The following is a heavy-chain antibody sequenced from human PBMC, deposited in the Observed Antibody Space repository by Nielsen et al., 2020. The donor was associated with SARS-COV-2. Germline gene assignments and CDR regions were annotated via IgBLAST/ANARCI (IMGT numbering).Heavy chain of an antibody. CDR1: GFTFSSYA. V-gene: IGHV3-30-3*01. D-gene: IGHD3-10*01. CDR3: AKEGNYGSGSFLDY. J-gene: IGHJ4*02. Sequence: GESLKISCAASGFTFSSYAMHWVRQAPGKGLEWVAVISYDGSNKYYADSVKGRFTISRDNSKNTLYLQMNSLRAEDTAVYYCAKEGNYGSGSFLDYWGQGTLVTVSS. CDR2: ISYDGSNK.